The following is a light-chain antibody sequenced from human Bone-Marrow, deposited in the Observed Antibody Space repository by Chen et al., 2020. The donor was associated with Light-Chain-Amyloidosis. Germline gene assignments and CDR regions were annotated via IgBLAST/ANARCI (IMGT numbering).Light chain of an antibody. CDR2: RDT. V-gene: IGLV3-25*03. CDR1: DLPTKY. J-gene: IGLJ2*01. CDR3: QSADSSGTYEVI. Sequence: SYELTQPPSVSVSPGQTARITCSGDDLPTKYAYWYQQKPGQAPVLVIHRDTERPSGISERFSGASAGTTATLNISGVKAEDEADYHWQSADSSGTYEVIFGGGTKMTVL.